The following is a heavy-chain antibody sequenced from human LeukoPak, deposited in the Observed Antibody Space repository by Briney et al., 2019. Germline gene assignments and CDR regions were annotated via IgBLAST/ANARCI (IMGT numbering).Heavy chain of an antibody. CDR2: IYAGSVT. Sequence: GGSLRLSCAASGFTVSNNFMTWVRQSPGKGLEYVSVIYAGSVTYYADSVKGRFTISRDNSKNTLYLQMNSLRAEDTAVYYCARRGYNSGSYIGEDFWGQGTLVTVSS. CDR3: ARRGYNSGSYIGEDF. J-gene: IGHJ4*02. CDR1: GFTVSNNF. V-gene: IGHV3-53*01. D-gene: IGHD6-19*01.